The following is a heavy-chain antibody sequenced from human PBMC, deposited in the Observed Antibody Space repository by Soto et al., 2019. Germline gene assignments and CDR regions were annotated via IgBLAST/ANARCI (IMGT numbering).Heavy chain of an antibody. Sequence: QVQLVQSGAEVKKPGSSVKVSCKASGGSLTNYGVSWVRQAPGQGLEWMGGIIPVFGTANYAQKFQGRVTIAADESKSTVFMGVRSLRSEDTAVYYGARGDATKLGVTSYYGMDVWGQGTTVTVSS. CDR1: GGSLTNYG. D-gene: IGHD3-10*01. J-gene: IGHJ6*02. CDR3: ARGDATKLGVTSYYGMDV. V-gene: IGHV1-69*12. CDR2: IIPVFGTA.